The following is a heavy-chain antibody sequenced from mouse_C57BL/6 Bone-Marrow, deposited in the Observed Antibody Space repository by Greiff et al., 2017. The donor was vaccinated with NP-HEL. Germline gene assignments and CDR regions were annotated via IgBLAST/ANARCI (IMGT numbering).Heavy chain of an antibody. CDR1: GYTFTDYY. V-gene: IGHV1-26*01. D-gene: IGHD1-1*01. CDR3: ASLLLLV. CDR2: INPNNGGT. J-gene: IGHJ1*03. Sequence: EVQLQQSGPELVKPGASVKISCKASGYTFTDYYMNWVKQSHGKSLEWIGDINPNNGGTSYNQKFKGKATLTVDKSSSTAYMELRSLTSEDSAVYYCASLLLLVWGTGTTVTVSS.